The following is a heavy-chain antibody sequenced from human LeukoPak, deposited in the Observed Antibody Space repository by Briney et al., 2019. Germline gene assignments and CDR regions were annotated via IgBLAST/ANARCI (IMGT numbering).Heavy chain of an antibody. J-gene: IGHJ4*02. CDR1: GFTVSSNY. Sequence: PGGSLRLSCAASGFTVSSNYMSWVRQAPGKGLEWVSVIYSGGSTYYADSVKGRFTISRDNSKNTLYLQMNSLRAEDTAVYHCARDNNYDSMGYWGQGTLVTVSS. V-gene: IGHV3-66*02. CDR2: IYSGGST. CDR3: ARDNNYDSMGY. D-gene: IGHD3-3*01.